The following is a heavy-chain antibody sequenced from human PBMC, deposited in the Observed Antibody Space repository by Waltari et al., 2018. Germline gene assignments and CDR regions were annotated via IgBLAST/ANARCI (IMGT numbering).Heavy chain of an antibody. J-gene: IGHJ4*02. CDR2: IRSKANSYAT. V-gene: IGHV3-73*01. CDR3: TRTEPSPDY. CDR1: GFTFRVSA. Sequence: EVQLVESGGGLVQPGGSLTLTCAASGFTFRVSAMLWVRQASGKGLEWVGRIRSKANSYATAYAASVKGRFTISRDESKNTAYLQMNSLKPEDTAVYYCTRTEPSPDYWGQGTLVTVSS. D-gene: IGHD1-26*01.